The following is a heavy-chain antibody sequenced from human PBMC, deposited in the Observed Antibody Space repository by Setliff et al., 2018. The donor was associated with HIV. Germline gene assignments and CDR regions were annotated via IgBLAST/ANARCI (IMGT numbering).Heavy chain of an antibody. D-gene: IGHD2-21*01. V-gene: IGHV4-38-2*02. CDR3: ARYCGGDCYPSAYYMDV. CDR1: GYSISSGYY. Sequence: PSETLSLTCTVSGYSISSGYYWGWIRLPPGKGLEWIGDIYHSGFTIYNPSLKSRVTLSLDTSKNQFSLKLSSVTAADTAVYYCARYCGGDCYPSAYYMDVWGKGTTVTVSS. CDR2: IYHSGFT. J-gene: IGHJ6*03.